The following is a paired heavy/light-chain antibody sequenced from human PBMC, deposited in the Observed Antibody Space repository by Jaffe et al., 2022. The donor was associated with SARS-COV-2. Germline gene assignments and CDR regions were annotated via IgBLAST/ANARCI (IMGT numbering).Light chain of an antibody. Sequence: DIVMTQSPDSLAVSLGERATINCKSSQSILYSSNNNNYLAWYQEKPGQPPKLLIYWASTRESGVPDRFSGSGSGTDFTLTISSLQAEDVAVYYCQQYYSTPPTFGQGTKVEVK. V-gene: IGKV4-1*01. J-gene: IGKJ1*01. CDR3: QQYYSTPPT. CDR2: WAS. CDR1: QSILYSSNNNNY.
Heavy chain of an antibody. J-gene: IGHJ4*02. V-gene: IGHV4-4*07. CDR2: IYSSGST. CDR3: VRAWNSAGGWQYYFDF. D-gene: IGHD1-26*01. Sequence: QVLLQESGPGLVKPSETLSLTCTVSGGSVRGNYWNWIRRPAGKGLEWIGRIYSSGSTSYNPALRSRVTMSVDTSKDQISLKLSSVTATDTAVYYCVRAWNSAGGWQYYFDFWGQGALVTVSS. CDR1: GGSVRGNY.